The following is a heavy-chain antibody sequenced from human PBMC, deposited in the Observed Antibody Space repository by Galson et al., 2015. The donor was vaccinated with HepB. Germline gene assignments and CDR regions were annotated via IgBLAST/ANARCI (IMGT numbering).Heavy chain of an antibody. J-gene: IGHJ4*02. V-gene: IGHV3-15*01. D-gene: IGHD3-10*01. CDR2: IKSKTDGGTT. CDR1: GFTFSNAW. CDR3: TTVGGGYYGSGSYYNEYYFDY. Sequence: SLRLSCAASGFTFSNAWMSWVRQAPGKGLEWVGRIKSKTDGGTTDYAAPVKGRFTISRDDSKNTLYLQMNSLKTEDTAVYYCTTVGGGYYGSGSYYNEYYFDYWGQGTLVTVSS.